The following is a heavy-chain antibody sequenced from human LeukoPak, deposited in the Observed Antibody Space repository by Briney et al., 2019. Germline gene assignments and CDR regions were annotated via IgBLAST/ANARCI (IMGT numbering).Heavy chain of an antibody. D-gene: IGHD6-19*01. CDR2: INPNSGGT. Sequence: EXMGSINPNSGGTNYAQKFQGRVTMTRDTSISTAYMELSRLRSDDTAVYYCARDGVAGNAFDIWGQGTMVTVSS. V-gene: IGHV1-2*02. J-gene: IGHJ3*02. CDR3: ARDGVAGNAFDI.